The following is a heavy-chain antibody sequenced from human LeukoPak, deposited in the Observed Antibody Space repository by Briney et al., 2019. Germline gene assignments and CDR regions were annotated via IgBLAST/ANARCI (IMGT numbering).Heavy chain of an antibody. CDR3: ARVGARLGAFDI. Sequence: GGSLRLSCAASGFTFSSYWMHWVRQAPGKGLVGVSRINDDGRSTSYADSVKGRFTISRDNAKNTLYLQMNSLRAEDTAVYYCARVGARLGAFDIWGQGTMVTVSS. CDR2: INDDGRST. J-gene: IGHJ3*02. D-gene: IGHD6-25*01. V-gene: IGHV3-74*01. CDR1: GFTFSSYW.